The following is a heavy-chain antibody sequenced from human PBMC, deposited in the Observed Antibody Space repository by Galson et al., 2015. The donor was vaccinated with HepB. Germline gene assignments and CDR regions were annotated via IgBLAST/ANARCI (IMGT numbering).Heavy chain of an antibody. CDR2: IYWDDDK. V-gene: IGHV2-5*02. CDR1: GFSLNTRGVA. Sequence: PALVKPTQTLTLICTFSGFSLNTRGVAVGWIRQPPGKALEWLALIYWDDDKRYSPSLQTRLTITKDTSKNQVVLIMTNMDPVDTATFYCAHSFAPLISVTGTGFDSWGQGTLVTVSS. J-gene: IGHJ4*02. D-gene: IGHD6-19*01. CDR3: AHSFAPLISVTGTGFDS.